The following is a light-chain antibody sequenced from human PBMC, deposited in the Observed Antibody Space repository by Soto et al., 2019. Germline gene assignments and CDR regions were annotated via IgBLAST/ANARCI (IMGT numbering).Light chain of an antibody. V-gene: IGLV1-51*01. J-gene: IGLJ3*02. Sequence: QSVLTQPPSVSAAPGQKVTISCSGSSSNIGANYVSWYQQLPGTVPKLLIYDNHERPSGIPDRFSGSKSGTSATLGITGLQTGDEADYYCGTWDGSLNAVVFGGGTQLTVL. CDR3: GTWDGSLNAVV. CDR2: DNH. CDR1: SSNIGANY.